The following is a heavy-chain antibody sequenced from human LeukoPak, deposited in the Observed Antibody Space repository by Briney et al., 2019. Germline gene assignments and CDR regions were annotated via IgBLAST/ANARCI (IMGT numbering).Heavy chain of an antibody. V-gene: IGHV4-31*03. CDR1: GGSIGSGGYY. CDR3: ARVSSRGSGYVGYYYYMDV. J-gene: IGHJ6*03. CDR2: IYYSGST. Sequence: SETLSLTCTVSGGSIGSGGYYWSWIRQHPGKGLEWIGYIYYSGSTYYNPSLKSRVTISVDTSKNQFSLKLSSVTAADTAVYYCARVSSRGSGYVGYYYYMDVWGKGTTVTVSS. D-gene: IGHD3-22*01.